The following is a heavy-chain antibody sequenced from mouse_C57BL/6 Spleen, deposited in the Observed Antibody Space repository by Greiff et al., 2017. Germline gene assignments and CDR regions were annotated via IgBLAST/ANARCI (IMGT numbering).Heavy chain of an antibody. CDR1: GFTFSDYG. J-gene: IGHJ2*01. D-gene: IGHD2-4*01. CDR3: ARERDYDVGDY. CDR2: ISSGSSTI. V-gene: IGHV5-17*01. Sequence: EVKLMESGGGLVKPGGSLKLSCAASGFTFSDYGMHWVRQAPEKGLEWVAYISSGSSTIYYADTVKGRFTISRDNAKNTLFLQMTSLRSEDTAMYYCARERDYDVGDYWGQGTTLTVSS.